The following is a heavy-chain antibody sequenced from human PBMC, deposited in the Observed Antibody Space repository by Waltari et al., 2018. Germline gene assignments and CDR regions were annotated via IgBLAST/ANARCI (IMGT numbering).Heavy chain of an antibody. Sequence: EVQLVQSGAEVKKAGESLKISCQGSGYYFTSYWIGWVRQRPGKGLELMGIISPGDSYTRYSPSFQGQVTISADKSISTAYLQWSSLKASDTAMYYCARPDFGGNSPFDYWGQGTLVTVSS. J-gene: IGHJ4*02. D-gene: IGHD2-21*02. V-gene: IGHV5-51*03. CDR2: ISPGDSYT. CDR3: ARPDFGGNSPFDY. CDR1: GYYFTSYW.